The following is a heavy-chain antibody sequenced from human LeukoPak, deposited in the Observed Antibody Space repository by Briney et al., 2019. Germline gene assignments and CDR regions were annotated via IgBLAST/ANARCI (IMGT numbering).Heavy chain of an antibody. CDR1: GYTFTGYY. Sequence: ASVKVSCKASGYTFTGYYMHWVRQAPGQGLEWMGWINPNSGGTNYAQKFQGGVTMTRDTSISTAYMELSRLRSDDTAVYYCARETITIFGVVTRYYFDYWGQGTLVTVSS. D-gene: IGHD3-3*01. J-gene: IGHJ4*02. V-gene: IGHV1-2*02. CDR3: ARETITIFGVVTRYYFDY. CDR2: INPNSGGT.